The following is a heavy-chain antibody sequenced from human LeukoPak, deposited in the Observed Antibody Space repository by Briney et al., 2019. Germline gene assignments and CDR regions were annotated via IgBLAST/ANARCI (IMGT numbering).Heavy chain of an antibody. CDR2: ISYDGSNK. D-gene: IGHD6-19*01. V-gene: IGHV3-30*03. CDR1: GFTFSSYD. Sequence: GGSLRLSCAASGFTFSSYDMHWVRQAPGKGLEWVAVISYDGSNKYYADSVKGRVTISRDNSKNTLYLQMNSLRAEDTAVYYCALNRGSGWYFHYWGQGTLVTVSS. CDR3: ALNRGSGWYFHY. J-gene: IGHJ4*02.